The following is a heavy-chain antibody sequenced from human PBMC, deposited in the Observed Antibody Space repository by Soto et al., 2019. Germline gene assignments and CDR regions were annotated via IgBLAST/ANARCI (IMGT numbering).Heavy chain of an antibody. Sequence: PSETLSLTCTVSGGSISSGGYYWSWIRQHPGKGLEWIGYIYYSGSTYYNPSLKSRVTISVDTSKNQFSLKLSSVTAADTAVYYCVSAVEGPDYDFWSGLLDYWGQGTLVTVSS. CDR1: GGSISSGGYY. J-gene: IGHJ4*02. V-gene: IGHV4-31*03. D-gene: IGHD3-3*01. CDR3: VSAVEGPDYDFWSGLLDY. CDR2: IYYSGST.